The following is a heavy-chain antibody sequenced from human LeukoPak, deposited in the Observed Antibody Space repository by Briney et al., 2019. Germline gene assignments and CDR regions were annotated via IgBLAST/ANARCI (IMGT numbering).Heavy chain of an antibody. J-gene: IGHJ4*02. CDR3: TRESGSYHGNDY. D-gene: IGHD1-26*01. Sequence: ASVKVSCKASGYAFTGYYMHWVRQAPGQGLEWMGRINPNNGGTNYAQKFQGRVTMTGDTSISTAYMELSSLRSDDTAVYYCTRESGSYHGNDYWGQGTLVTVSS. CDR2: INPNNGGT. CDR1: GYAFTGYY. V-gene: IGHV1-2*06.